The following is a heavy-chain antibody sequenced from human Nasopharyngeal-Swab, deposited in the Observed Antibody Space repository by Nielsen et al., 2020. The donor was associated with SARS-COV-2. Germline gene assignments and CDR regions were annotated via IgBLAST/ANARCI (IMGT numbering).Heavy chain of an antibody. V-gene: IGHV3-15*01. CDR2: IKSKTDGGTT. J-gene: IGHJ1*01. CDR3: TTALNPLYYYDSSGYYSPGAEYFQH. Sequence: VCQAPGKGLEWVGRIKSKTDGGTTDYAAPVKGRFTISRDDSKNTLYLQMNSLKTEDTAVYYCTTALNPLYYYDSSGYYSPGAEYFQHWGQGTLVTVSS. D-gene: IGHD3-22*01.